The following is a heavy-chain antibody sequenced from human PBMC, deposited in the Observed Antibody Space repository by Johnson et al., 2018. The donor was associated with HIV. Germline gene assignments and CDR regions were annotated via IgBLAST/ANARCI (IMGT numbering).Heavy chain of an antibody. J-gene: IGHJ3*02. V-gene: IGHV3-20*04. D-gene: IGHD3/OR15-3a*01. CDR3: ARDDLAFDI. CDR2: INWNGGST. Sequence: VQLVESGGGLVQPGGSLRLSCAASGFTFSSYWMSWVRQAPGKGLEWVSHINWNGGSTTYADSVKGRFTISRDNAKNSLYLQMNSLRAEDTAVYYCARDDLAFDIWGQGTMVTVSS. CDR1: GFTFSSYW.